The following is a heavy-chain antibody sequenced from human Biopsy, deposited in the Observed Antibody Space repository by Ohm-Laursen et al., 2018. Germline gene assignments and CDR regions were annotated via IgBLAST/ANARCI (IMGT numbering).Heavy chain of an antibody. CDR3: ARVGSGWAPFDK. D-gene: IGHD6-19*01. CDR2: IFKDGNT. Sequence: SDTLSLTCAVSGYSISSDYRWGWIRQAPGKTLEWLGNIFKDGNTHYNPSLRSRLIISIDTSKNQFSLMMTSVSGADTAVYFYARVGSGWAPFDKWGPGTLVTVSS. V-gene: IGHV4-38-2*01. CDR1: GYSISSDYR. J-gene: IGHJ4*02.